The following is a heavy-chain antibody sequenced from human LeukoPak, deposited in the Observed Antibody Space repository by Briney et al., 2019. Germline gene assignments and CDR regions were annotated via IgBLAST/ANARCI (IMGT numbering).Heavy chain of an antibody. V-gene: IGHV1-18*01. CDR2: ISAYNGNT. Sequence: SVTVSCKASGYTFTSYGISWVRQAPGQGREWMGWISAYNGNTHYAQKLQGRVTMNSDTSTSTDYTELRSLRSDNTAVYYGARSGRGIAAAGTVDYWGQGTLVTVSS. CDR1: GYTFTSYG. J-gene: IGHJ4*02. D-gene: IGHD6-13*01. CDR3: ARSGRGIAAAGTVDY.